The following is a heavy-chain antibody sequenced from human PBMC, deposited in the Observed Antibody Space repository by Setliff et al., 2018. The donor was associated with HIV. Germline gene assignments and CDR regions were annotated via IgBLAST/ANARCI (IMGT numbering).Heavy chain of an antibody. J-gene: IGHJ4*02. V-gene: IGHV5-51*01. CDR1: GHTFTKYW. Sequence: GESLKISCKGSGHTFTKYWIGWVRQMPGKSLEWMGMIYPGDSDTKYSPSFQGQVTISADKSISTAYLQWNRLQASDTAIYYCARLMQQLFALDYWGQGTLVTAPQ. CDR2: IYPGDSDT. CDR3: ARLMQQLFALDY. D-gene: IGHD3-10*02.